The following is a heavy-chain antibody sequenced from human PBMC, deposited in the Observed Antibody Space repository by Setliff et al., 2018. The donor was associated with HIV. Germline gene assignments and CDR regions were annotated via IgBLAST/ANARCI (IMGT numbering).Heavy chain of an antibody. V-gene: IGHV3-48*03. CDR3: ARDAPPSSGWYLDYYYYYGMDV. Sequence: PGGSLRLSCAASGFTFSSYEMNWVRQAPGKGLEWVSYISSSGSTIYYADSVKGRFTISRDNAKNSLYLQMNSLRAEGTAVYYCARDAPPSSGWYLDYYYYYGMDVWGQGTTVTVSS. D-gene: IGHD6-19*01. CDR1: GFTFSSYE. J-gene: IGHJ6*01. CDR2: ISSSGSTI.